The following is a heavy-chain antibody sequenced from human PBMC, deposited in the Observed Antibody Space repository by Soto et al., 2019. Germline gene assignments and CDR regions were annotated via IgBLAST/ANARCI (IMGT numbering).Heavy chain of an antibody. Sequence: GGSLRLSCAASGFTFSSYAMSWVRQAPGKGLEWVSALSVSLGNTHYADSVKGRFTISRDNSKSTLYLQMNSLRAEDTDVYYCARHTDIAAVIAGRFDYWGQGTLVTVSS. CDR3: ARHTDIAAVIAGRFDY. CDR1: GFTFSSYA. V-gene: IGHV3-23*01. J-gene: IGHJ4*02. D-gene: IGHD2-15*01. CDR2: LSVSLGNT.